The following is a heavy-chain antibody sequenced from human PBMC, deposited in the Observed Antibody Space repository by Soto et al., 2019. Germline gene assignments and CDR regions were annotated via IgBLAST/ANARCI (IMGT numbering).Heavy chain of an antibody. CDR3: ARAHRDGYNLDY. CDR1: GGSISIGGYY. D-gene: IGHD5-12*01. V-gene: IGHV4-31*03. Sequence: PSETLSLTCTVSGGSISIGGYYWSWIRQHPGKGLEWIGYIYYSGSTYYNPSLKSRVTISVDTSRNQFSLKLSSVTAADTAVYYCARAHRDGYNLDYWGQGTLVTVSS. CDR2: IYYSGST. J-gene: IGHJ4*02.